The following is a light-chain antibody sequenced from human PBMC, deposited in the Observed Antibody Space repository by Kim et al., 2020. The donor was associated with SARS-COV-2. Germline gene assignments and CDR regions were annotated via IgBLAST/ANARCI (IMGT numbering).Light chain of an antibody. CDR2: AAS. V-gene: IGKV1-27*01. CDR1: QGISSY. CDR3: LKYNSAPLT. Sequence: DIQMTQSPSFLSVSVGDRVTITCRASQGISSYLAWYEQKPGRVPKLLFYAASTLQSGVPSRFSGSGSGTDFSLTISNLQPEDVAAYYGLKYNSAPLTFGAGTKVDI. J-gene: IGKJ3*01.